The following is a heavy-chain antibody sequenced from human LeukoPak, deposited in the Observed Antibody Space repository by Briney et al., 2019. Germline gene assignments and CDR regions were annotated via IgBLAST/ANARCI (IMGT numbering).Heavy chain of an antibody. Sequence: GGSLRLSCAASGFTFSDYYMSWIRQAPGKGLEWVSYISSSGSTIYYADSVKGRFTISRDNAKNSLYLQMNSLRAEDTAVYYCARDQDIVVVPAATDAFDIWGQGTMVTVSS. CDR1: GFTFSDYY. CDR2: ISSSGSTI. V-gene: IGHV3-11*04. J-gene: IGHJ3*02. D-gene: IGHD2-2*01. CDR3: ARDQDIVVVPAATDAFDI.